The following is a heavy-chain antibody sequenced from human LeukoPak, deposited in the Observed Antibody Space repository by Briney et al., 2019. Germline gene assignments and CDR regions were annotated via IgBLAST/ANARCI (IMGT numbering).Heavy chain of an antibody. CDR1: GCTFSSIA. Sequence: PGGSLRLSCAASGCTFSSIAMSWVRQAPDKGLEWVSTISGSGGGTYYADSVKGRFTISRDDSKNTLYLQMRSLRAEDTAVYYWERPFSSGWAFAYWGQEPWSPSPQ. CDR3: ERPFSSGWAFAY. V-gene: IGHV3-23*01. D-gene: IGHD6-19*01. J-gene: IGHJ4*01. CDR2: ISGSGGGT.